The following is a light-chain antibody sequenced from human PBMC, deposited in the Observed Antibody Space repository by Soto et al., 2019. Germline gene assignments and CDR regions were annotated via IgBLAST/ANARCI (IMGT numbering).Light chain of an antibody. CDR2: DAS. J-gene: IGKJ1*01. Sequence: EIVMTQSPATLSVSPGERGTLSCRASQSVSSNLAWYQQKPGQAPRLLIYDASDRATGIPARVSGRGAGTDFTLTSSSLEPEDSAFDYCQQRDNWPQTFGQGTKVDI. CDR3: QQRDNWPQT. CDR1: QSVSSN. V-gene: IGKV3-11*01.